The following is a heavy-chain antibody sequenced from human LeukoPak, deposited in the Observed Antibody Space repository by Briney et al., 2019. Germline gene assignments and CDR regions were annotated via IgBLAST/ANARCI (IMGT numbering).Heavy chain of an antibody. CDR2: IYYNGST. Sequence: SETLSLTCTVSGGSISNYYWNWIRQPPGKGLEWIGYIYYNGSTNYNPSLKSRVTISVDTSKNQFSLKLNSVTAADTAVYYCARDRQSSSWYGGAFDIWGQGTMVTVSS. CDR1: GGSISNYY. V-gene: IGHV4-59*01. J-gene: IGHJ3*02. CDR3: ARDRQSSSWYGGAFDI. D-gene: IGHD6-13*01.